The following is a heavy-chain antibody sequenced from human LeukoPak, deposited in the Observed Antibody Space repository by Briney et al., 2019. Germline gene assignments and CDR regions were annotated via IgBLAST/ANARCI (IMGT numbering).Heavy chain of an antibody. D-gene: IGHD3-10*01. CDR3: AARGYYGSRSFWFDP. CDR2: INAGNGNT. CDR1: GYTFTSYA. V-gene: IGHV1-3*01. J-gene: IGHJ5*02. Sequence: ASVKVSCKASGYTFTSYAMHWVRQAPGQRLEWMGWINAGNGNTKYSQKFQGRVTITRDTSASTAYMELSSLRSEDTAVYYCAARGYYGSRSFWFDPWGQGTLVTVSS.